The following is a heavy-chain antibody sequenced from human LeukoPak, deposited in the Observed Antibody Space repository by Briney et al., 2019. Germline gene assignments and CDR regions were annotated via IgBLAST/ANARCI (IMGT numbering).Heavy chain of an antibody. CDR3: ARTTMVRGTYYMDV. Sequence: SETLSLTCTVSVGSISSYYWSWIRQPPGKGLEWIGCIYYSGYTNYKSSLKSRVTISVDTSKNQFSLKLSSVTAADTAVYYCARTTMVRGTYYMDVWGKGTTVTVSS. CDR2: IYYSGYT. V-gene: IGHV4-59*01. D-gene: IGHD3-10*01. CDR1: VGSISSYY. J-gene: IGHJ6*03.